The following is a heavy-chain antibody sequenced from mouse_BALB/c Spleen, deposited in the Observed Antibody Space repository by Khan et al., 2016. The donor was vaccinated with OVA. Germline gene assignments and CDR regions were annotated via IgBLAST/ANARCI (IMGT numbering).Heavy chain of an antibody. CDR2: ISGDTSTI. Sequence: EVELVESGGGLVQPGGSRKLSCAASGFTFSNYGMHWVRQAPEKGLEWVAFISGDTSTIYYADTVKGRFTISRDNPKNTLFLQMTSLMSEDTASDYCATSYFYGYYFDYWGPGTTLTVSS. V-gene: IGHV5-17*02. CDR3: ATSYFYGYYFDY. D-gene: IGHD1-1*01. J-gene: IGHJ2*01. CDR1: GFTFSNYG.